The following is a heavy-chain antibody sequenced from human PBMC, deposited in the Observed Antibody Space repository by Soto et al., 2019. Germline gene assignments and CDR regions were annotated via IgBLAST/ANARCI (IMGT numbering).Heavy chain of an antibody. Sequence: QVQLVQSGAEVKKPGASVKVSCKASGYTFTGYYMHWVRQAPGQGLEWMGWINPNSGGTNYAQKLQGRVTRTRDTSISTAYMELSRLRSDDTAVYYCARDRGSGYSYGYNLFDPWGQGTLVTVSS. CDR3: ARDRGSGYSYGYNLFDP. J-gene: IGHJ5*02. D-gene: IGHD5-18*01. CDR1: GYTFTGYY. V-gene: IGHV1-2*02. CDR2: INPNSGGT.